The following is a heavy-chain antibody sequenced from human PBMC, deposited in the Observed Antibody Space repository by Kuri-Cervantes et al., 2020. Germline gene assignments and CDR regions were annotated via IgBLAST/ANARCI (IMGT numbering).Heavy chain of an antibody. CDR2: ISWSSDRT. CDR1: GFTFDDYA. D-gene: IGHD1-14*01. J-gene: IGHJ4*02. V-gene: IGHV3-9*01. Sequence: GGSLRLSCAASGFTFDDYAMHWVRLAPGKGLEWVSGISWSSDRTGYADSVKGRFTISRDNSKNTLYLQMNSLRAEDTAVYYCARGRPGGYWGQGTLVTVSS. CDR3: ARGRPGGY.